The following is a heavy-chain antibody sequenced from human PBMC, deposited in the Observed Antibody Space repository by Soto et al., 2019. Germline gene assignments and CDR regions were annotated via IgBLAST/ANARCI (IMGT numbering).Heavy chain of an antibody. D-gene: IGHD3-16*01. Sequence: QVQLVQSAAEVKKPGASVRVSCKASGYTFIRYGIAWVRPAPGQGLEWMGWISPYNDYTIYAQKLQARLTMTADTSTVIVCMGLRGLESGETAVYSCARGGSYDHTCVELSPYGLDVWGQGTSVTVSS. CDR1: GYTFIRYG. J-gene: IGHJ6*02. CDR2: ISPYNDYT. V-gene: IGHV1-18*01. CDR3: ARGGSYDHTCVELSPYGLDV.